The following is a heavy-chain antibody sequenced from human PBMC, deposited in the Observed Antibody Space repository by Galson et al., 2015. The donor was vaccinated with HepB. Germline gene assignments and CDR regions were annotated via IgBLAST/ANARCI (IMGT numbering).Heavy chain of an antibody. CDR3: ARDSLRLSYSGYENYYYYGMDV. V-gene: IGHV1-3*01. Sequence: SVKVSCKASGYTFTSYAMHWVRQAPGQRLEWMGWINAGNGNTKYSQKFQGRVTITRDTSASTAYMELSSLRSEDTAVYYCARDSLRLSYSGYENYYYYGMDVWGQGTTVTVSS. CDR2: INAGNGNT. CDR1: GYTFTSYA. D-gene: IGHD5-12*01. J-gene: IGHJ6*02.